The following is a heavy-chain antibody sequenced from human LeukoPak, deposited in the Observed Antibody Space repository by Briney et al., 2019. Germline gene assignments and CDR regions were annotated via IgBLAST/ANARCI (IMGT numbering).Heavy chain of an antibody. CDR2: INPNSGGT. CDR3: ASEHGSGSYYSFDY. CDR1: GYTFTGYY. D-gene: IGHD3-10*01. V-gene: IGHV1-2*02. Sequence: ASVKVSCKASGYTFTGYYMHWVRQAPGQGLEWMGWINPNSGGTNYAQKFQGRVTMTRDTSISTAYMELSRLRSDDTAVYYCASEHGSGSYYSFDYWGQGTLVTVSS. J-gene: IGHJ4*02.